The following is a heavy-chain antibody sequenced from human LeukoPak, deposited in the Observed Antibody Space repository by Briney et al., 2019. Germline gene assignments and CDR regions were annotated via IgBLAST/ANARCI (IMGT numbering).Heavy chain of an antibody. CDR3: VRWGISGSYPGLFDY. CDR2: IYSGGST. D-gene: IGHD1-26*01. Sequence: GGSLRLSCAASGFTVSSNYMSWVRQAPGKGLEWVSVIYSGGSTYYADSVKGRFTISRDNSKNTLYLQMNSLRAEDTAVYYCVRWGISGSYPGLFDYWGQGTLVTVSS. CDR1: GFTVSSNY. V-gene: IGHV3-66*01. J-gene: IGHJ4*02.